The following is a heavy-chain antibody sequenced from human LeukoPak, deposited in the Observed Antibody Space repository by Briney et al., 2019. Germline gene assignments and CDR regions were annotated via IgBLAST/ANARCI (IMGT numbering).Heavy chain of an antibody. D-gene: IGHD2-15*01. Sequence: GESLKISCQGSGYSFTNYWIASVRQMPGIGLQWMGSIYPGDSDTRYSPSFQGQLTISADESITTAYLQWSSLKASDTAIYYCARCGFRGGSCYYFDYWGQGALVTVSS. CDR3: ARCGFRGGSCYYFDY. CDR1: GYSFTNYW. V-gene: IGHV5-51*01. CDR2: IYPGDSDT. J-gene: IGHJ4*02.